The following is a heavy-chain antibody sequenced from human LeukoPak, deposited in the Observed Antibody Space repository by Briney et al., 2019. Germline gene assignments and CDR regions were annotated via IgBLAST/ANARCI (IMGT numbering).Heavy chain of an antibody. J-gene: IGHJ4*02. CDR2: IYYGVNT. CDR3: VRHTGYISGDYSNYEDY. V-gene: IGHV4-39*01. CDR1: GGSISSSRFY. D-gene: IGHD4-11*01. Sequence: SETLSLTCAVSGGSISSSRFYWGWIRQSPGKGLQWIGSIYYGVNTYYNPSLKSRVTISIDTSKNQFSLKLRSVTAADTALYYCVRHTGYISGDYSNYEDYRGQGNLVTVSS.